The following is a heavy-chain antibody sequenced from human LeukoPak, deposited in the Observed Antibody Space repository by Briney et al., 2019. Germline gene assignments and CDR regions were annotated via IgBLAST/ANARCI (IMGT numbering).Heavy chain of an antibody. CDR2: ISDSGDST. J-gene: IGHJ4*02. V-gene: IGHV3-23*01. D-gene: IGHD2-21*01. CDR1: GFTFSSYS. CDR3: VKDRTSLGEVFDY. Sequence: PGGSVRLSCAASGFTFSSYSMNWVRQAPGKGLEWVSGISDSGDSTFYADSVKGRFTISRDNSKNTMFLEMSSLRAADTAMYYCVKDRTSLGEVFDYWGQGTLVTVSS.